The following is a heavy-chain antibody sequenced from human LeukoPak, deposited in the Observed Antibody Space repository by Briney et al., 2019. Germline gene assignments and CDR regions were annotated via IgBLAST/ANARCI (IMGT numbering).Heavy chain of an antibody. CDR2: IYTSGST. D-gene: IGHD5-24*01. V-gene: IGHV4-61*02. CDR1: GGSISSGDYY. Sequence: SETLSLTCTVSGGSISSGDYYWSWIRQPAGKGLEWIGRIYTSGSTNYNPSLKSRVTISVDTSKNQFSLKLSSVTAADTAVYYCARDQGDGLDYWGQGTLVTVSS. J-gene: IGHJ4*02. CDR3: ARDQGDGLDY.